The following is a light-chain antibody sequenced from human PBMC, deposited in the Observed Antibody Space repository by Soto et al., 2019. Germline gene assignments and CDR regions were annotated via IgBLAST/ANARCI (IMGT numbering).Light chain of an antibody. CDR1: PISSN. Sequence: VVTQSPASLSVSPGDRVTISCRAGPISSNLAWHQQRPGQAPGLLIYGASVRATGVPDRFSGSGSGTEFTLTINSLQSEDFAVYYCQQYNNWPRTFGQGTKVDNK. CDR3: QQYNNWPRT. CDR2: GAS. V-gene: IGKV3-15*01. J-gene: IGKJ1*01.